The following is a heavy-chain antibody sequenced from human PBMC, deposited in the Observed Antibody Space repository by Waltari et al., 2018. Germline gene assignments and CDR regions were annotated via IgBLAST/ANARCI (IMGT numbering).Heavy chain of an antibody. Sequence: QVQLVQSGAEVKKPGSSVKVSCKASEYIFTAFYIHWVRQAPGQGLEWMGRIIPIFGTANYAQKFQGRVTITADKSTSTAYMELSSLRSEDTAVYYCARERSGELPGVDIWGQGTMVTVSS. CDR3: ARERSGELPGVDI. CDR2: IIPIFGTA. V-gene: IGHV1-69*14. D-gene: IGHD1-26*01. J-gene: IGHJ3*02. CDR1: EYIFTAFY.